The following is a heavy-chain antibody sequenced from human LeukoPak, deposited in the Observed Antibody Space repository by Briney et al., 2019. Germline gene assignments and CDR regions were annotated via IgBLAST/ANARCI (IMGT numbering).Heavy chain of an antibody. V-gene: IGHV3-23*01. D-gene: IGHD3-22*01. Sequence: GGALRLSCAASGFTISSYAMSWVRQAPGKGLEWVSSFSSGASTDYADSVKGRFTISRDNPKNAVYLQMNNLRAEDTAVYYCAKQRVSNGYYYFDYWGQGTLVTVSS. CDR1: GFTISSYA. CDR2: FSSGAST. CDR3: AKQRVSNGYYYFDY. J-gene: IGHJ4*02.